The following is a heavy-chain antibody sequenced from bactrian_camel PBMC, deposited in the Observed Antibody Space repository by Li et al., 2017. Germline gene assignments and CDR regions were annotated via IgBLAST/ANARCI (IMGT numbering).Heavy chain of an antibody. D-gene: IGHD4*01. Sequence: HVQLVESGGGSVQAGGSLRLSCATSGFTSNCMGWFRQAPGKEREGVAHVNTGTGSTYYADSVKGRFTISRDNAQNTVYLQMDSLKPEDTAMYYCAADPEYCDYAFRVGYWGQGTQVTVS. J-gene: IGHJ6*01. CDR1: GFTSNC. CDR2: VNTGTGST. CDR3: AADPEYCDYAFRVGY. V-gene: IGHV3S63*01.